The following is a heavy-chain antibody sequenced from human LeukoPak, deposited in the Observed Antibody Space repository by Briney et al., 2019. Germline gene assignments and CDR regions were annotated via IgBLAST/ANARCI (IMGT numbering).Heavy chain of an antibody. D-gene: IGHD6-6*01. Sequence: SVKVSCKASGGTFSSNAISWVRQAPGQGLEWMGGIIPIFGTANYAQKFQGRVTITTDESTSTAYMGLSSLRSEDTAVYYCARVGIGAARPVAYFDYWGQGTLVTVSS. CDR1: GGTFSSNA. J-gene: IGHJ4*02. CDR3: ARVGIGAARPVAYFDY. V-gene: IGHV1-69*05. CDR2: IIPIFGTA.